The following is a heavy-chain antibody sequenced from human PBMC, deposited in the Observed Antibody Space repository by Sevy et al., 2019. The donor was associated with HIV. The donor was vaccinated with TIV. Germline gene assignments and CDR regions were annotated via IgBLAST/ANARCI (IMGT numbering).Heavy chain of an antibody. D-gene: IGHD3-22*01. Sequence: ASVKVSCKASGYTFTSYDINWVRQATGQGLEWMGWMNPNSGNTGYAQKFQGRVTMTRNTSISTAYMELSSLRSEDTAVYYCASGIYYDSSGYYGYYYYGMDVWGPGTTVTVSS. CDR2: MNPNSGNT. CDR1: GYTFTSYD. J-gene: IGHJ6*02. V-gene: IGHV1-8*01. CDR3: ASGIYYDSSGYYGYYYYGMDV.